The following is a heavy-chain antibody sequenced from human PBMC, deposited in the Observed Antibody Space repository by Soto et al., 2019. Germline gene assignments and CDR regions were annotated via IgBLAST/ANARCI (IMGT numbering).Heavy chain of an antibody. CDR2: MNPNSANT. CDR3: ARGGFLDPHMAV. CDR1: GYSFTSYD. V-gene: IGHV1-8*01. J-gene: IGHJ6*03. Sequence: QVQLVQSGAEVKKPGASLKVSCKASGYSFTSYDMNWVRQVPGQGPEWMGWMNPNSANTGYAQKFQGRITMSRDMSTRTAYMELSSLTSEDTAVYYFARGGFLDPHMAVWGRGTTITVSS.